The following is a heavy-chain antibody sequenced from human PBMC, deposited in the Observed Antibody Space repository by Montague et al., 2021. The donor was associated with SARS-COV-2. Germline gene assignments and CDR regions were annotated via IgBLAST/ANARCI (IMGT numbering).Heavy chain of an antibody. CDR2: VYHSGYT. V-gene: IGHV4-39*07. Sequence: SETLSLTCTVSGGSVSGTSYYWAWIRQPPGKGPEWIGTVYHSGYTQYNPSLKGRVTVSIDTSKNQFSLTVTSVTAADTAVYFCARRGYTGSDYFDYWGQGTLVTVSS. CDR3: ARRGYTGSDYFDY. D-gene: IGHD5-12*01. CDR1: GGSVSGTSYY. J-gene: IGHJ4*02.